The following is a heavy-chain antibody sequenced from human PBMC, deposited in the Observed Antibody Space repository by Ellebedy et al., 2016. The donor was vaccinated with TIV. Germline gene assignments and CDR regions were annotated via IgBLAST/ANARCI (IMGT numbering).Heavy chain of an antibody. CDR1: GYTFTSYY. J-gene: IGHJ3*02. CDR3: ARVLSRSRLSHFDAFDI. CDR2: INPNSGGT. V-gene: IGHV1-2*02. D-gene: IGHD2-8*01. Sequence: ASVKVSCXASGYTFTSYYMHWVRQAPGQGLEWMGWINPNSGGTNYAQKFQGRVTMTRDTSISTAYMELSRLRSDDTAVYYCARVLSRSRLSHFDAFDIWGQGTMVTVSS.